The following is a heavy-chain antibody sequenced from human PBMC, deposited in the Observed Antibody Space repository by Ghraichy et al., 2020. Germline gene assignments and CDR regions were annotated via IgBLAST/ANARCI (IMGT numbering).Heavy chain of an antibody. J-gene: IGHJ5*02. D-gene: IGHD4-17*01. Sequence: GESLNISCAASGFTFSSYALSWVRQAPGMGLEWVSSITSRDSNTYHADSVKGRFTISRDNSKNTLYLEMNSLRAEDTAVYYCANLFPPAGTPVTTNHWGQGTLVTVSS. CDR3: ANLFPPAGTPVTTNH. CDR1: GFTFSSYA. V-gene: IGHV3-23*01. CDR2: ITSRDSNT.